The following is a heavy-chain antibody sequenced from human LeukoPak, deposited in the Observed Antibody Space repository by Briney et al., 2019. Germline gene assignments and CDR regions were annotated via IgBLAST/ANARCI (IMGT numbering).Heavy chain of an antibody. J-gene: IGHJ4*02. Sequence: SETLSLTCTVSGVSISPYYWTWIRQPAGKGLEWIGRIDANGNTNYNPSLKSRVTISVDTSKNQFSLKLTAGTAADPAVYFCAKERSGDSDYWGQGTLVTVSS. D-gene: IGHD2-21*02. CDR2: IDANGNT. V-gene: IGHV4-4*07. CDR3: AKERSGDSDY. CDR1: GVSISPYY.